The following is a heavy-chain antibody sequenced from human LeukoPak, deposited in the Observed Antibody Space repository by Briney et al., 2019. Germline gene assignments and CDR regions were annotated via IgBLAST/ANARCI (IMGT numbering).Heavy chain of an antibody. Sequence: PGGSLRLSCAASGFTFSSYAMNWVRLAPGKGLEWISYISRTGNSKYYADSVKGRFTISRDSTKNSLYLQMNSLRAEDTAVYYCARGPYSSNWYVDYWGQGTLVTVAS. CDR3: ARGPYSSNWYVDY. V-gene: IGHV3-48*03. CDR2: ISRTGNSK. J-gene: IGHJ4*02. D-gene: IGHD6-13*01. CDR1: GFTFSSYA.